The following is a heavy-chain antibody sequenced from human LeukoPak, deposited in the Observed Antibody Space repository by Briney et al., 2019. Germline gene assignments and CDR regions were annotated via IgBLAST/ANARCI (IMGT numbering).Heavy chain of an antibody. D-gene: IGHD3-10*01. CDR1: GFTFSSYG. CDR2: ISYDGSNK. J-gene: IGHJ6*02. V-gene: IGHV3-30*18. Sequence: GGSLRLSCAASGFTFSSYGMHWVRQAPGKGLEWVAVISYDGSNKYYADSVKGRFTISRDNSKNTLYLQMNSLRAEDTAVYYCAKGETSLWFGELFAYYYGMGVWGQGTTVTVSS. CDR3: AKGETSLWFGELFAYYYGMGV.